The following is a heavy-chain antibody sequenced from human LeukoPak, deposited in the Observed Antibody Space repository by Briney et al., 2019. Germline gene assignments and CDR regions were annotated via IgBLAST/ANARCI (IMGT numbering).Heavy chain of an antibody. V-gene: IGHV1-2*02. Sequence: ASVKVSCKASGYTFTGYYMHWVRQAPGQGLEWMGWINPNSGGTNYAQKFQGRVTMTRDTSISTAYMGLSRLRSDDTAVYYCASPPPGSSSWYYFDYWGQGTLVTVSS. J-gene: IGHJ4*02. D-gene: IGHD6-13*01. CDR3: ASPPPGSSSWYYFDY. CDR1: GYTFTGYY. CDR2: INPNSGGT.